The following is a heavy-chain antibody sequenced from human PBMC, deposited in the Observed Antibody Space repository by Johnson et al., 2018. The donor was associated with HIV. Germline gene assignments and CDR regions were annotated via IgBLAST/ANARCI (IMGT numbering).Heavy chain of an antibody. CDR2: ISYDGGNK. CDR3: AKEYYYDSSGFPDAFDI. V-gene: IGHV3-30-3*01. CDR1: GFTFSSYA. D-gene: IGHD3-22*01. J-gene: IGHJ3*02. Sequence: QVQLVESGGGVVQPGRSLRLSCAASGFTFSSYAMHWVRQAPGKGLEWVAVISYDGGNKYYADSVKGRFTIPRDNSKNTMDLQMNSLRAEDTAVYYCAKEYYYDSSGFPDAFDIWGQGTMVTVSS.